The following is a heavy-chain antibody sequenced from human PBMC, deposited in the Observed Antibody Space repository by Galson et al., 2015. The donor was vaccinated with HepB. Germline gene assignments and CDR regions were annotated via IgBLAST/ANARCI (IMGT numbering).Heavy chain of an antibody. CDR1: GFTFSSYG. D-gene: IGHD6-13*01. Sequence: SLRLSCAASGFTFSSYGMHWVRQAPGKGLEWVAVIWYDGSNKYYADSVKGRFTISRDNSKNTLYLQMNSLRAEDTAVYYCARDKKYSSSWYQNRPFDYWGQGTLVTVSS. J-gene: IGHJ4*02. CDR3: ARDKKYSSSWYQNRPFDY. V-gene: IGHV3-33*01. CDR2: IWYDGSNK.